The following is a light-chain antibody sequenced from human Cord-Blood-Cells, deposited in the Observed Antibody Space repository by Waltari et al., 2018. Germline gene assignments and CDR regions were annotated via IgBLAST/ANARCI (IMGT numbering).Light chain of an antibody. J-gene: IGLJ2*01. CDR3: QSADSSGTYVV. Sequence: SYELTQPPSVSVSPGQTARLTCSGDALPKQYAYWYQQKPGQAPVLVIYKDSQRPSRIPERFSGSSSGTTVTLTISGVQAEDEADYYCQSADSSGTYVVFGGGTKLTVL. CDR2: KDS. V-gene: IGLV3-25*02. CDR1: ALPKQY.